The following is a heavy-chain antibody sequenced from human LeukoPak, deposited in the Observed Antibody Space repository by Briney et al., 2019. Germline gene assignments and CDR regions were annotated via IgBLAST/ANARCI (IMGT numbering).Heavy chain of an antibody. V-gene: IGHV3-30*04. CDR3: ARAPTITTGFDY. D-gene: IGHD4-11*01. J-gene: IGHJ4*02. CDR2: ISFDGSGE. Sequence: PGGSLRLSCAASGFSFSSYTLHWVRQAPGKGLEWVAGISFDGSGEYYADSVKGRFTISRDNSGDTLYLQMNSLRAQDTAVYYCARAPTITTGFDYWGQGTLVTVSS. CDR1: GFSFSSYT.